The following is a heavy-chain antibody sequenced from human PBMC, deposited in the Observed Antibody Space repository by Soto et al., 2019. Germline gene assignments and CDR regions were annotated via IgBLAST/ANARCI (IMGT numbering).Heavy chain of an antibody. J-gene: IGHJ4*02. V-gene: IGHV3-48*03. D-gene: IGHD5-12*01. CDR2: ISSSGSTI. Sequence: GGSLRLSCAASGFTLSSYEMNWVRQAPGKGLEWVSYISSSGSTIYYADSVKGRFTISRDNAKNSLYLQMNSLRAEDTAAYYCARAPQDGYDLVYFDYWGQGTLVTVSS. CDR1: GFTLSSYE. CDR3: ARAPQDGYDLVYFDY.